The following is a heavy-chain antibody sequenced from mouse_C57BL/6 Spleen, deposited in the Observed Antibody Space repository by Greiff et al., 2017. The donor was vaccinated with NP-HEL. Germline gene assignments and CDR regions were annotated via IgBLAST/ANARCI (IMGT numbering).Heavy chain of an antibody. J-gene: IGHJ1*03. D-gene: IGHD2-3*01. V-gene: IGHV1-55*01. CDR2: IYPGSGST. CDR1: GYTFTSYW. CDR3: ARIPPYDGYWYFDG. Sequence: QVQLQQPGAELVKPGASVKMSCKASGYTFTSYWITWVKQRPGQGLEWIGDIYPGSGSTNYNEKFKSKATLTVDTSSSTAYMQLSSLTSEDSAVYYCARIPPYDGYWYFDGWGTGTTVTVSS.